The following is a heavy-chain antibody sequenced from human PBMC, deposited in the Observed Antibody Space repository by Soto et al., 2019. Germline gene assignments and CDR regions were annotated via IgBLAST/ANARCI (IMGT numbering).Heavy chain of an antibody. D-gene: IGHD6-13*01. J-gene: IGHJ4*02. CDR1: GGSISSYY. CDR3: ARVDSSSGVDY. V-gene: IGHV4-59*01. Sequence: SETLSLTCTVSGGSISSYYWSWVRQPPGKGLGWIGYIYYSGSTNYNPSLKSRVTISVDTSKNQFSLKLSSVTAADTAVYYCARVDSSSGVDYWGQGTLVTVSS. CDR2: IYYSGST.